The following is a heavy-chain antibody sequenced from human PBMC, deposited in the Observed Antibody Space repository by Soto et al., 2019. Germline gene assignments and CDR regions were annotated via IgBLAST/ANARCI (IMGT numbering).Heavy chain of an antibody. CDR2: IIPIFGTA. CDR1: GGTFSSYA. Sequence: QVQLVQSGAEVKKPGSSVKVSCKASGGTFSSYAISWVRQAPGQGLEWMGGIIPIFGTANYAQKFQGRVTITADKSMSTAYMELSSLRSEDTAVYYCARVTYYDFWSGYYTRGAFDIWGQGTMVTVSS. D-gene: IGHD3-3*01. CDR3: ARVTYYDFWSGYYTRGAFDI. V-gene: IGHV1-69*06. J-gene: IGHJ3*02.